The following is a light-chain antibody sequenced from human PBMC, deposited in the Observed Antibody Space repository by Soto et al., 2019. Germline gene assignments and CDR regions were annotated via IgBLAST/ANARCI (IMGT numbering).Light chain of an antibody. CDR3: SSYTSSGTWV. CDR2: EVR. J-gene: IGLJ3*02. Sequence: QSALTQPASVSGSPGQSTNISCSGTISDVGGNNYVSWYQHHPGKAPKVIIYEVRKWPSGVSNRFSGSKSGNTASLTISGLQAEDEADYYCSSYTSSGTWVFGGGTKLTVL. CDR1: ISDVGGNNY. V-gene: IGLV2-14*01.